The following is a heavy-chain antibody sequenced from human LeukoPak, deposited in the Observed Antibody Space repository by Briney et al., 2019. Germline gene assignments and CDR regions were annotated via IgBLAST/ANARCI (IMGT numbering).Heavy chain of an antibody. CDR3: AREADYYDSSGYSFDY. D-gene: IGHD3-22*01. V-gene: IGHV4-34*01. CDR1: GGSFSGYY. Sequence: SETPSLTCAVYGGSFSGYYGSWIRQPPGKRLEWIGEINHSGSTNYNPSLKSRVTISVDTSKNQFSLKLSSVTAADTAVYYCAREADYYDSSGYSFDYWGQGTLVTVSS. J-gene: IGHJ4*02. CDR2: INHSGST.